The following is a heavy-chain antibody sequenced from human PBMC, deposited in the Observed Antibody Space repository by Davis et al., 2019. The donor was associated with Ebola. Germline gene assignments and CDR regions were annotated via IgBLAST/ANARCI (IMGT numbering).Heavy chain of an antibody. J-gene: IGHJ5*02. CDR3: ARDGPAARGFDT. CDR1: GFTFNINA. CDR2: ISARGDHT. D-gene: IGHD6-6*01. V-gene: IGHV3-23*01. Sequence: GESLKISCAASGFTFNINAIHWVRQAPGKGLEWVSAISARGDHTYYVDSVKGRFTISRDNAKNTLYLQMNSLRVEDTAVYYCARDGPAARGFDTWGQGTRVTVSS.